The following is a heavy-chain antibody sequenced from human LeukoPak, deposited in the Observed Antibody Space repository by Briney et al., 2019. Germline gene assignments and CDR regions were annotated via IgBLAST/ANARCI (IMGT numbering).Heavy chain of an antibody. V-gene: IGHV4-59*08. J-gene: IGHJ6*02. CDR1: GGSISGYY. D-gene: IGHD3-10*01. CDR3: ARHDSYALGSHPLDV. Sequence: SETLSLTCIVSGGSISGYYWSWIRLPPGKGLEWIAYIHYSGTTNYNPSLRSRVTISVDTSKNQFSLKVNSVTATDTAVYFCARHDSYALGSHPLDVWGQGTTVIVSS. CDR2: IHYSGTT.